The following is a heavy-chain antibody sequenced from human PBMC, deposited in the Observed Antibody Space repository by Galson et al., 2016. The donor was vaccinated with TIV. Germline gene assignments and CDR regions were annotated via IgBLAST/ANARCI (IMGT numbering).Heavy chain of an antibody. CDR3: ATDRNTAMYTYHYYYGMDV. CDR1: GGTFSSYV. J-gene: IGHJ6*02. D-gene: IGHD5-18*01. V-gene: IGHV1-69*13. Sequence: SVKVSCKASGGTFSSYVFNWVRQAPGQGLEWMGGIIPLFDTAHYAQKFQGRVTITADESSGTVYMELSSLRSEDTAVYYCATDRNTAMYTYHYYYGMDVWGQGTTVTVSS. CDR2: IIPLFDTA.